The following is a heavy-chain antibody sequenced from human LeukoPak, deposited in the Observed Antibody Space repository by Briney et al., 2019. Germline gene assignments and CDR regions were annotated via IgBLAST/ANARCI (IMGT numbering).Heavy chain of an antibody. D-gene: IGHD5-12*01. CDR1: GGTFISYA. CDR3: ARGDRDSGYDGSFDY. CDR2: IIPIFGTA. V-gene: IGHV1-69*13. Sequence: SVKVSCKASGGTFISYAISWVRQAPGQGLEWMGGIIPIFGTANYAQKFQGRVTITADESTSTAYMELSSLRSEDTAVYYCARGDRDSGYDGSFDYWGQGTPVTVSS. J-gene: IGHJ4*02.